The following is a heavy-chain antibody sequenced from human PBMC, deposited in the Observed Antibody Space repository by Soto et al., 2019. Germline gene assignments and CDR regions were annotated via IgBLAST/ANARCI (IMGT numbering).Heavy chain of an antibody. CDR1: GFTFSTYA. J-gene: IGHJ6*02. D-gene: IGHD1-1*01. CDR2: ISGSGGSI. CDR3: VKGYWKGDV. Sequence: EVQLLESGGGLAQPGGSLRLSCAASGFTFSTYAMNWVRQAPGNGLEWVSAISGSGGSIHYADSVKGRFTISRDNSKNTLYLQMNSLRDEDTAVYHCVKGYWKGDVWGQGTTVNVSS. V-gene: IGHV3-23*01.